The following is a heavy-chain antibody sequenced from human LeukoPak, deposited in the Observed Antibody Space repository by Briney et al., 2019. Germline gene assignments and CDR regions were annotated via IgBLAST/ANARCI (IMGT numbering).Heavy chain of an antibody. CDR1: GFTFSSYG. CDR2: ISYDGSNK. J-gene: IGHJ4*02. Sequence: GGSLRLSCAASGFTFSSYGMHWVRQAPGKGLEWVAIISYDGSNKYYADSMKGRFTISRDNSKNTLFLQMNSLRVEDTAVYYCAKDLGYDSSGRIDYWGQGTLVTVPS. D-gene: IGHD3-22*01. V-gene: IGHV3-30*18. CDR3: AKDLGYDSSGRIDY.